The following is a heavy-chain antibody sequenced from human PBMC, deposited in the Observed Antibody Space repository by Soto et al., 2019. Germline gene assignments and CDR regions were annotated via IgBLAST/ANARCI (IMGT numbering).Heavy chain of an antibody. D-gene: IGHD6-19*01. CDR3: AKRIAVAVGYYYYSGMDV. CDR1: GFTFSSYA. Sequence: GGSLRLSCAASGFTFSSYAMSWVRQAPGKGLEWVSAISGSGGSTYYADSVKGRFTISRDNSKNTLYLQMNSLRAEDTAVYYCAKRIAVAVGYYYYSGMDVWGQGTTVTVSS. V-gene: IGHV3-23*01. J-gene: IGHJ6*02. CDR2: ISGSGGST.